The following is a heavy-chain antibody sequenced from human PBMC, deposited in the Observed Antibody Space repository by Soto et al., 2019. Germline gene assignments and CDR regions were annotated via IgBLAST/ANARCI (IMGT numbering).Heavy chain of an antibody. J-gene: IGHJ3*02. CDR3: APHVYCSGGSCHYDAFDI. CDR1: GFIFGNYM. D-gene: IGHD2-15*01. Sequence: EVQLLESGGGLVQPGESLRLSCAVSGFIFGNYMMTWVRQAPGKGLEWVSTIRDSGDSTYYADSVKGRFTISRDNFKNTLYLQMESLGAEDMAVYYCAPHVYCSGGSCHYDAFDIRGQGAMVTVSS. V-gene: IGHV3-23*01. CDR2: IRDSGDST.